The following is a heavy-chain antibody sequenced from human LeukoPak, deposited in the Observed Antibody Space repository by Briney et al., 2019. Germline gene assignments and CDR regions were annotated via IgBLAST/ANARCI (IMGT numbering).Heavy chain of an antibody. CDR2: ISSSGTA. CDR3: AGLGVMVLVYQFEY. Sequence: PSETLSLTCAVSGGSITSTKYFWGWIRQPPGKELELIEIISSSGTADYNPSLKSRVTISTDTSKNQFSLKLTSVTAADTAVYYCAGLGVMVLVYQFEYWGRGTPVTVSS. CDR1: GGSITSTKYF. V-gene: IGHV4-39*07. J-gene: IGHJ4*02. D-gene: IGHD2-8*01.